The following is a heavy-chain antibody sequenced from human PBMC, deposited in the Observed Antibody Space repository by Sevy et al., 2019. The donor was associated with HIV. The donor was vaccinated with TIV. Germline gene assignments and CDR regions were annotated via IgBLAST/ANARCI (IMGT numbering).Heavy chain of an antibody. J-gene: IGHJ4*02. CDR1: GHTLTETS. CDR2: FDPEDGEA. CDR3: ATDRSQYGSGRIFEH. Sequence: ASVKVSCEVSGHTLTETSVHWVRQAPGKGLEWMGSFDPEDGEAIYAQKFQGRASMSADTSTDTVYMELSSLRSDDTAVYYCATDRSQYGSGRIFEHWGQGTLVTVSS. V-gene: IGHV1-24*01. D-gene: IGHD3-10*01.